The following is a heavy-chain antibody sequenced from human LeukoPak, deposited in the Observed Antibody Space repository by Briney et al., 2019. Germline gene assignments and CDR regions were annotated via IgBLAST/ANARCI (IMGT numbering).Heavy chain of an antibody. Sequence: PGGSLRLPCAASGFTFSSYSMNWVRQAPGKGLEWVSSTSSSSSYIYYADSVKGRFTISRDNAKNSLYLQMNSLRAEDTAVYYCARVSTGIGRDYWGQGTLVTVSS. CDR2: TSSSSSYI. D-gene: IGHD2-8*02. CDR1: GFTFSSYS. J-gene: IGHJ4*02. CDR3: ARVSTGIGRDY. V-gene: IGHV3-21*01.